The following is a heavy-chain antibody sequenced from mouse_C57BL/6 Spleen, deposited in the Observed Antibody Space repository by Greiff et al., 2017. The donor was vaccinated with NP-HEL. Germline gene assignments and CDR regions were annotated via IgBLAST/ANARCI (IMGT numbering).Heavy chain of an antibody. CDR1: GFTFTDYY. CDR2: IRNKANGYTT. CDR3: ARYGDVGFAY. Sequence: DVKLVESGGGLVQPGGSLSLSCAASGFTFTDYYMSWVRQPPGKALEWLGFIRNKANGYTTEYSASVKGRFTISRDNSQSILYLQMNALRAEDSATYYCARYGDVGFAYWGQGTLVTVSA. D-gene: IGHD3-3*01. J-gene: IGHJ3*01. V-gene: IGHV7-3*01.